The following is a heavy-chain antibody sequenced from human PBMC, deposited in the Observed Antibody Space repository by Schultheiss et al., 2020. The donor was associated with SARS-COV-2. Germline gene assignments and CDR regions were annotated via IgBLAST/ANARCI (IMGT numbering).Heavy chain of an antibody. CDR3: ARIVPEFHCDY. Sequence: SETLSLTCTVSGGSISSGGYYWSWIRQPPGKGLEWIGYIYYSGSTYYNPSLKSRVTISVDTSKNQFSLKLSSVTAADTAVYYCARIVPEFHCDYWGQGTLVTVSS. D-gene: IGHD3-10*01. V-gene: IGHV4-61*08. J-gene: IGHJ4*02. CDR2: IYYSGST. CDR1: GGSISSGGYY.